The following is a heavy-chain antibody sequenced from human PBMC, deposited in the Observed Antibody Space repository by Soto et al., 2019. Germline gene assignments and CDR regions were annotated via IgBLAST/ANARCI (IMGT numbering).Heavy chain of an antibody. V-gene: IGHV3-48*02. CDR1: GFTFSSYS. D-gene: IGHD3-22*01. CDR3: ARDLRAYDYRSGYYHPRAPFDY. Sequence: EVQLVESGGGLVQPGGSLRLSCAASGFTFSSYSMNWVRQAPGKGLEWVSDFRSSSSTIYYADSVKGRFTISRDNAKNSLYLQMNSLRDEETAVYYSARDLRAYDYRSGYYHPRAPFDYWGQGSLVTDSS. J-gene: IGHJ4*02. CDR2: FRSSSSTI.